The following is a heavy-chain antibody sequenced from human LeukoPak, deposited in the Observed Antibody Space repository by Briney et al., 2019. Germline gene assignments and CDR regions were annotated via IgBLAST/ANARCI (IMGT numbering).Heavy chain of an antibody. J-gene: IGHJ3*02. CDR1: GFTVSSNY. CDR3: ARDGDSYNPTDAFDI. CDR2: IYSGGST. D-gene: IGHD5-24*01. Sequence: GGSLRLSCAASGFTVSSNYMSWVRQAPGQGLEWVSVIYSGGSTYYADSVKGRFTISRDNSKNTLYLQMNSLRAEDTAVYYCARDGDSYNPTDAFDIWGQGTMVTVSS. V-gene: IGHV3-66*01.